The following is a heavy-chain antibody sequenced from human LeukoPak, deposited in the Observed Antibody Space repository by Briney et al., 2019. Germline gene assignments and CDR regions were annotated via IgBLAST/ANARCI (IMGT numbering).Heavy chain of an antibody. CDR1: GFTFSSYS. CDR2: ISSSSSYI. V-gene: IGHV3-21*01. CDR3: ARDGAGGVAGTGGRLDY. D-gene: IGHD6-19*01. J-gene: IGHJ4*02. Sequence: GGSLTLSCAVSGFTFSSYSMKWVRQARGRGLEWVSSISSSSSYIYYADSVKGRFTISRDNAKNSLYLKMNILRTDDTRVYYRARDGAGGVAGTGGRLDYWGQGTLVTVSS.